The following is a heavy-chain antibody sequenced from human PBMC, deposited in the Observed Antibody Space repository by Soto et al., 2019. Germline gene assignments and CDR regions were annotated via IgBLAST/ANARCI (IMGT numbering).Heavy chain of an antibody. V-gene: IGHV4-61*08. Sequence: PSETLSLTCTVSGGSISSGGYYWSWIRQHPGKGLEWIGYIYYSGSTYYNPSLKSRVTISVDTSKNQFSLKLSSVTAADTAVYYCARDHTARTKVGSYYGMDVWGQGTTVTVSS. CDR3: ARDHTARTKVGSYYGMDV. J-gene: IGHJ6*02. D-gene: IGHD5-18*01. CDR1: GGSISSGGYY. CDR2: IYYSGST.